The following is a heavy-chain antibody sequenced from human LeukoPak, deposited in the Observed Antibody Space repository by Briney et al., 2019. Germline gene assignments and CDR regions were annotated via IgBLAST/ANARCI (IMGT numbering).Heavy chain of an antibody. V-gene: IGHV3-23*01. CDR2: IFPSSDEI. J-gene: IGHJ6*03. CDR3: AKDLVPAAMRYYYYMDV. CDR1: GFTFSTFA. Sequence: GGSLRLSYAASGFTFSTFAMIWVRQPPGKGLEWVSSIFPSSDEIHYADSVRGRFTISRDNSKNTLYLQMNSLRAEDTAVYYCAKDLVPAAMRYYYYMDVWGKGTTVTISS. D-gene: IGHD2-2*01.